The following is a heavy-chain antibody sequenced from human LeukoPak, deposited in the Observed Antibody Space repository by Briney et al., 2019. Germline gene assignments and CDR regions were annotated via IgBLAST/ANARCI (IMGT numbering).Heavy chain of an antibody. J-gene: IGHJ3*02. CDR2: ISASGDVT. CDR3: AKSLFTSATGTGRAFHI. Sequence: ETLSLTCTVSGYSISSGYYWGWVRQAPGRGLEWVSAISASGDVTFYADSLRGRFTISRDNSKSTLYLQMNGLRAEDTAIFYCAKSLFTSATGTGRAFHIWGQGTRVTVSS. CDR1: GYSISSGYY. V-gene: IGHV3-23*01. D-gene: IGHD1-1*01.